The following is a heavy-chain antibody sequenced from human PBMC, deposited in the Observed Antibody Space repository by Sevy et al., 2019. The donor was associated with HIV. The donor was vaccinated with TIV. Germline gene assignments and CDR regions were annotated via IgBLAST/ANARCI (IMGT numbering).Heavy chain of an antibody. CDR1: GFTFSSYG. V-gene: IGHV3-30*18. CDR2: ISYDGSNK. J-gene: IGHJ3*02. Sequence: GGSLRLSCAASGFTFSSYGMHWVRQAPGKGLEWVAVISYDGSNKYYADSVKGRFTISRDNSKNTLYLQMNSLRAEGTAVYYCANSDGVAARRGAFDIWGQGTMVTVSS. CDR3: ANSDGVAARRGAFDI. D-gene: IGHD6-6*01.